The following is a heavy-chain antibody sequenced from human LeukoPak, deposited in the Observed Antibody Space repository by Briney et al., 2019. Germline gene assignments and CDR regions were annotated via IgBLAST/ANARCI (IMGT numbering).Heavy chain of an antibody. V-gene: IGHV3-66*01. CDR2: IYSGGST. D-gene: IGHD2-2*01. CDR1: RFTVSSNY. CDR3: ARDLPSGVGYCSSTSCYYPYYFDY. Sequence: PGGSLRLSCAASRFTVSSNYMSWVRQAPGKGLEWVSVIYSGGSTYYADSVKGRFTISRDNAKNSLYLQMNSLRAEDTAVYYCARDLPSGVGYCSSTSCYYPYYFDYWGQGTLVTVSS. J-gene: IGHJ4*02.